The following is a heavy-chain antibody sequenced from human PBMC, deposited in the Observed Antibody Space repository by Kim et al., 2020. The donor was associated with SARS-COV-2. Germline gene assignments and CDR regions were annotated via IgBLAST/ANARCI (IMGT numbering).Heavy chain of an antibody. J-gene: IGHJ4*02. D-gene: IGHD6-19*01. CDR2: TYYSGST. CDR1: GGSISNDY. Sequence: SETLSLTCTVSGGSISNDYWSWIRQPPGKGLEWIGYTYYSGSTKYNPSLNIRVTISVDTSKNQFSLKLRSVTAADTAVYYCAGDIGYGSGRVMGYWGQGSLVTVSS. CDR3: AGDIGYGSGRVMGY. V-gene: IGHV4-59*01.